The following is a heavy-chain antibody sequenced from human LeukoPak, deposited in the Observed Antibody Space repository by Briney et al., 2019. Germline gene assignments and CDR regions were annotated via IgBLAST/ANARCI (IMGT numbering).Heavy chain of an antibody. V-gene: IGHV4-38-2*02. CDR3: ARQTGSGLFILP. J-gene: IGHJ4*02. CDR2: VVHSGTT. D-gene: IGHD3/OR15-3a*01. Sequence: SETLSLTCTVSGYSISSGYYWGWIRQPPGKGLEWIGSVVHSGTTYYNPSLKSRLTISVDTSKNQFSLRLTSVTAADTAVYYCARQTGSGLFILPGGQGTLVTVSS. CDR1: GYSISSGYY.